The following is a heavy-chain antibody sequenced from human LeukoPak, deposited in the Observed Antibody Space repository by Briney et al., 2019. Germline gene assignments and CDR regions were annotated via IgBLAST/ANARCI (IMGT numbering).Heavy chain of an antibody. Sequence: VGSLRLSCAVSGLTFIWMSWVRQAPGKGLEWVANINQDGSEKYFVDSVKGRFTISRDNSKNSLHLQMNTLRAEDTALYYCARERDGRFFDYWGLGTLVTVSS. CDR3: ARERDGRFFDY. V-gene: IGHV3-7*01. D-gene: IGHD5-24*01. J-gene: IGHJ4*02. CDR2: INQDGSEK. CDR1: GLTFIW.